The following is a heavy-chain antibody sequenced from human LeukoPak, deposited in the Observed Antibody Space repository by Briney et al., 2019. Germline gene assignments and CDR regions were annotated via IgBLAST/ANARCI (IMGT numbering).Heavy chain of an antibody. J-gene: IGHJ4*02. CDR3: ARDATYYDFWSGYYTPYYFDY. V-gene: IGHV3-7*01. CDR1: GFTFSSYW. D-gene: IGHD3-3*01. CDR2: IKQDGSEK. Sequence: GGSLRLSCAASGFTFSSYWMSWVRQAPGKGLEWVANIKQDGSEKYYVDSVKGRFTISRDNPKNSLYLQMNSLRAEDTAVYYCARDATYYDFWSGYYTPYYFDYWGQGTLVTVSS.